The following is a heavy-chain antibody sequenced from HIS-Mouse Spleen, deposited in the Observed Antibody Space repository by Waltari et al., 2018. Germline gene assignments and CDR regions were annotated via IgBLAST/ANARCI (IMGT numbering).Heavy chain of an antibody. CDR1: GFTFSRYG. V-gene: IGHV3-30*18. Sequence: QVQLLESGGGVVQPGRSLRLPCAASGFTFSRYGLHWVRQAPGKGLEWVAVISYDGSNKYYADSVKGRFTISRDNSKNTLYLQMNSLRAEDTAVYYCAKASSGWLDYWGQGTLVTVSS. CDR3: AKASSGWLDY. CDR2: ISYDGSNK. D-gene: IGHD6-19*01. J-gene: IGHJ4*02.